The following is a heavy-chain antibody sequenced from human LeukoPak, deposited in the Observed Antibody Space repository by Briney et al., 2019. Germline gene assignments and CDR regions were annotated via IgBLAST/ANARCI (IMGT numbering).Heavy chain of an antibody. CDR1: GFTFSSYW. CDR3: ARAPFFVVVVAANPFYYGMDV. J-gene: IGHJ6*02. D-gene: IGHD2-15*01. V-gene: IGHV3-7*01. Sequence: GGSLRLSCAASGFTFSSYWMSWVRQAPGKGLEWVANIEQDGSEKYYVDSVKGRFTISRDNAKNSLYLQMNSLRAEDTAVYYCARAPFFVVVVAANPFYYGMDVWGQGTTVTVSS. CDR2: IEQDGSEK.